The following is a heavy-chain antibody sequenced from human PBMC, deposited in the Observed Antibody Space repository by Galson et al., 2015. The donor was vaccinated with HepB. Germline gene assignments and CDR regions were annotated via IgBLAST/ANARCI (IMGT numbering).Heavy chain of an antibody. CDR2: IIWNSGST. J-gene: IGHJ4*02. V-gene: IGHV3-9*01. Sequence: SLRLSCAASGFTFDDYAMHWVRQAPGKGLEWVSGIIWNSGSTGYADSVKGRFTISRDNTNNSLHLQMNSLRTEDTALYYCAKDKGGYMGHFDYWGQGTLVTVSS. CDR1: GFTFDDYA. D-gene: IGHD5-12*01. CDR3: AKDKGGYMGHFDY.